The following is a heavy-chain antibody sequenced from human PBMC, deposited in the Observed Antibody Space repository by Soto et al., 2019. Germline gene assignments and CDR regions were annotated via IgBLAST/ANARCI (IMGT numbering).Heavy chain of an antibody. D-gene: IGHD3-10*01. J-gene: IGHJ4*02. V-gene: IGHV3-30*18. CDR2: ISYDGSNK. CDR3: AKQGGYYGSWSYYLFDY. Sequence: QVQLVESGGGVVQPGRSLRLSCAASGFTFRSYGMHWVRQAPGKGLEWVAVISYDGSNKYYGDSMKGRFTISRDNSKNTLYLQMKSLRAEDTAVYYCAKQGGYYGSWSYYLFDYWGQGTLVTVSS. CDR1: GFTFRSYG.